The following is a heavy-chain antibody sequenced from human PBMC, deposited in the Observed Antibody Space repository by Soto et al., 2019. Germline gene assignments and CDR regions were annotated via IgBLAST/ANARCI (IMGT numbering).Heavy chain of an antibody. D-gene: IGHD1-20*01. V-gene: IGHV1-2*04. CDR3: ATSFRYNWNYLGY. CDR1: GYTFTGYY. Sequence: ASVKVSCKASGYTFTGYYMHWVRQAPGQGLEWMGWINPNSGGTNYAQKFQGWVTMTEDTSISTAYMELSRLRSDDTAVYYCATSFRYNWNYLGYWGQGTLVTVPQ. CDR2: INPNSGGT. J-gene: IGHJ4*02.